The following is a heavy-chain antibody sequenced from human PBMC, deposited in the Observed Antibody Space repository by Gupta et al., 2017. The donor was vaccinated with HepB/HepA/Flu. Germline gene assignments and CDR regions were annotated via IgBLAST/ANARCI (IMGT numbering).Heavy chain of an antibody. Sequence: QVQLQESGPGLVKPSETLSLTCTVSGGSISTYYWSWIRQAPGKGLEWIGNIYYSGSTNYNPSLKGRVTMTVDTSKNQFSLKLNSVTAADTAVYYCARDLRMWWGAFDFWGQGTLVTVSS. J-gene: IGHJ4*02. CDR1: GGSISTYY. V-gene: IGHV4-59*01. D-gene: IGHD2-21*01. CDR2: IYYSGST. CDR3: ARDLRMWWGAFDF.